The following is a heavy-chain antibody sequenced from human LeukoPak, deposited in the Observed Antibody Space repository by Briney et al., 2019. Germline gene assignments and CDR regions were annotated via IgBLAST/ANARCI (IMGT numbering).Heavy chain of an antibody. Sequence: GSLRLSCAASGFTFSSYAMSWVRQPPGKGLEWIGEINHSGSTNYNPSLKSRVTISVDTSKNQFSLKLSSVTAADTAVYYCARGETPEMATMKFFDYWGQGTLVTVSS. CDR1: GFTFSSYA. CDR2: INHSGST. D-gene: IGHD5-24*01. CDR3: ARGETPEMATMKFFDY. J-gene: IGHJ4*02. V-gene: IGHV4-34*01.